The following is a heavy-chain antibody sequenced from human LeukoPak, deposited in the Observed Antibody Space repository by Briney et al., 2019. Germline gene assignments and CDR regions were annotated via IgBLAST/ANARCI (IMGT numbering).Heavy chain of an antibody. J-gene: IGHJ4*02. Sequence: SETLSLTCTVSGGSISSSSYYWGWIRQPPGKGLEWIGSIYYSGSTYYNPSLKSRVTISVDTSKNQFSLKLSSVTAADTAVYYCASGYYYDSSGYYQGLFDYWGQGTLVTVSS. CDR2: IYYSGST. CDR3: ASGYYYDSSGYYQGLFDY. D-gene: IGHD3-22*01. V-gene: IGHV4-39*01. CDR1: GGSISSSSYY.